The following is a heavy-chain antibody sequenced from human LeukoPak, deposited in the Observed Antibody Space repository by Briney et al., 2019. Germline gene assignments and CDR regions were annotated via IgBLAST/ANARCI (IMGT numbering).Heavy chain of an antibody. CDR1: GYTFTGYY. CDR3: ARVMGEHSSPTPGLYYYYGMDV. J-gene: IGHJ6*02. V-gene: IGHV1-2*02. D-gene: IGHD1-26*01. CDR2: INPNSGGT. Sequence: ASVKVSCKASGYTFTGYYMHWVRQAPGQGLEWMGWINPNSGGTNYAQKFQGRVTMTRDTSISTAYMELSRLRSDDTAVYYCARVMGEHSSPTPGLYYYYGMDVWGQGTTVTVSS.